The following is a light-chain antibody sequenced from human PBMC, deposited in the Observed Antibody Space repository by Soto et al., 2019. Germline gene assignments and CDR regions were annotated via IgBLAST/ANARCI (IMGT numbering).Light chain of an antibody. CDR1: QSINNW. Sequence: DIQMTQSPSTLSASVGDRVTITCRASQSINNWLAWYQQKPGKAPKLLIYRASSLENGVPSRFSGRGSGTEFIFTITSLQPEDFATYYCQQYRSASTFGEGTKVEI. V-gene: IGKV1-5*03. CDR2: RAS. CDR3: QQYRSAST. J-gene: IGKJ1*01.